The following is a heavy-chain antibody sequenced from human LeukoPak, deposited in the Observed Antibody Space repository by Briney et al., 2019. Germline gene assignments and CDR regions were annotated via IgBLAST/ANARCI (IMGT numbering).Heavy chain of an antibody. CDR3: AKDSSSGTYFDY. CDR1: GFTFSSYD. CDR2: ISGSGGST. D-gene: IGHD1-26*01. V-gene: IGHV3-23*01. Sequence: GGSLRFSCAASGFTFSSYDMSWVRQAPGKGLEWVSAISGSGGSTYYADSVKGRFTISRDNSKNTFYLQMNSLRAEDTAVYYCAKDSSSGTYFDYWGQGTLVTVSS. J-gene: IGHJ4*02.